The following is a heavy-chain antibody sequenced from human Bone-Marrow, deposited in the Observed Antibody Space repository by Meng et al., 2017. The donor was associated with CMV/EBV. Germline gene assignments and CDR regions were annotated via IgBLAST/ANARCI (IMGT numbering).Heavy chain of an antibody. CDR2: INHSGST. J-gene: IGHJ5*02. V-gene: IGHV4-34*01. CDR3: ASRYVWGSYRYKPT. CDR1: GGSFSGYY. Sequence: SETLSLTCAVYGGSFSGYYWSWIRQPPGKGLEWIGEINHSGSTNYNPSLKSRVTISVDTSKNQFSLKLSSVTAADTAVYYCASRYVWGSYRYKPTWGQGTLVTVSS. D-gene: IGHD3-16*02.